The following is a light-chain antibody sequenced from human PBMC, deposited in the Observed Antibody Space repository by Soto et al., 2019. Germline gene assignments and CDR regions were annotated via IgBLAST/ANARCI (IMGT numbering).Light chain of an antibody. CDR2: DNN. J-gene: IGLJ3*02. CDR1: SSNIGSNY. CDR3: GTWDSSLSAWV. Sequence: QSVLTQPPSVSAAPGQKVTISCSGSSSNIGSNYISWYQQLPGTAPKLLIFDNNNRPSGTPARFSGSKSGTSATLGIAGLQTGDEADYYCGTWDSSLSAWVFGGGTKVTVL. V-gene: IGLV1-51*01.